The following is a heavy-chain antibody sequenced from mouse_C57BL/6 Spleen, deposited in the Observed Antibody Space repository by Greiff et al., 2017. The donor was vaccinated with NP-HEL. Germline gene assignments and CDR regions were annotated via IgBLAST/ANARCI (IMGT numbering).Heavy chain of an antibody. CDR2: IYPSDSET. J-gene: IGHJ3*01. V-gene: IGHV1-61*01. CDR1: GYTFTSYW. Sequence: VQLQQPGAELVRPGSSVKLSCKASGYTFTSYWMDWVKQRPGQGLEWIGNIYPSDSETHYNQKFKDKATLTVDKSSSTAYMQLSSLTSEDSAVYYCARGPYGSSFFAYWGQGTLVTVSA. CDR3: ARGPYGSSFFAY. D-gene: IGHD1-1*01.